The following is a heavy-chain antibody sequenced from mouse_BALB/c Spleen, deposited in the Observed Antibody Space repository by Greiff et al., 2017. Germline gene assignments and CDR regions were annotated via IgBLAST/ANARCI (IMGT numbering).Heavy chain of an antibody. CDR2: ISYSGST. D-gene: IGHD4-1*01. J-gene: IGHJ2*01. V-gene: IGHV3-2*02. CDR3: ALYWDGVGFDY. Sequence: EVKLMESGPGLVKPSQSLSLTCTVTGYSITSDYAWNWIRKFPGNKLEWMGYISYSGSTSYNPSLKSRISITRDTSKNQFFLQLNSVTTEDTATYYCALYWDGVGFDYWGQGTTLTVSS. CDR1: GYSITSDYA.